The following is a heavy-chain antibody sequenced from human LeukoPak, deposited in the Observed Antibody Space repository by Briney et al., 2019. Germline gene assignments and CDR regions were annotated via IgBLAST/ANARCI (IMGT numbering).Heavy chain of an antibody. V-gene: IGHV3-53*01. CDR1: GFTVSSAC. Sequence: GGSLRLSCAASGFTVSSACMTWVRQTPGRGLEWVSVIYSGGGTYYADSVKGRFTISRDSSKNTLYLQMNSLRAEDTAVYYCARSPEGKYYFDYWGQGTLVTVSS. CDR2: IYSGGGT. CDR3: ARSPEGKYYFDY. J-gene: IGHJ4*02.